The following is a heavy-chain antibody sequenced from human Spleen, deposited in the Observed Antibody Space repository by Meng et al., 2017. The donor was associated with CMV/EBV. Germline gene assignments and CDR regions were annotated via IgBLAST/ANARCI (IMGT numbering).Heavy chain of an antibody. J-gene: IGHJ6*02. CDR3: ARVCGSSSTPNYGMDV. CDR1: GFTFSSYA. D-gene: IGHD6-6*01. Sequence: GGSLRLSCAASGFTFSSYAMSWVRQAPGKGLEWVSAISGSGGSTYYVDSVKGRFTISRDNSKNTLYLQMNSLRAEDTAVYYCARVCGSSSTPNYGMDVWGQGTTVTVSS. CDR2: ISGSGGST. V-gene: IGHV3-23*01.